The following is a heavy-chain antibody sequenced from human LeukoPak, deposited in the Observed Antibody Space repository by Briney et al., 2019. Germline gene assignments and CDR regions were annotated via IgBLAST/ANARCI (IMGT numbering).Heavy chain of an antibody. J-gene: IGHJ4*02. CDR2: INPTSGVT. CDR3: VRDMYSGTYGH. Sequence: ASVKVSCKASGYTFSGSYMHWARQAPGQGLEWMGWINPTSGVTKYAEKFQGRVIMTRDTSINTGYMEMSILRSDDTAVYYCVRDMYSGTYGHWGQGTLVTVSS. V-gene: IGHV1-2*02. CDR1: GYTFSGSY. D-gene: IGHD1-26*01.